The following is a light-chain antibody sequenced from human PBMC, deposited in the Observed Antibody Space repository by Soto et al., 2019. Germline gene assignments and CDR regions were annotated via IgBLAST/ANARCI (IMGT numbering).Light chain of an antibody. CDR2: DAS. CDR1: QSVSSY. V-gene: IGKV3-11*01. Sequence: EIVLTQSPATLSLSPGERATLSCRASQSVSSYLAWYQQKPGQAPRLLIYDASNRVTDIPARFSGSGSGTDFTLTISSLEPEDFAVYYCQQRSNWVFGGGTKVEIK. J-gene: IGKJ4*01. CDR3: QQRSNWV.